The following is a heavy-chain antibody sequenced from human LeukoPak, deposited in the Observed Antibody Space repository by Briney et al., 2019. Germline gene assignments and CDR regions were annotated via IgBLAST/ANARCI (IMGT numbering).Heavy chain of an antibody. CDR2: ISAYNGNT. CDR1: GYTFTSYG. CDR3: AVLVIDSSRYSSLDY. V-gene: IGHV1-18*01. D-gene: IGHD3-22*01. J-gene: IGHJ4*02. Sequence: ASVKVSCKASGYTFTSYGISWVRQAPGQGLEGMGWISAYNGNTNYAQKLQGRVTMTTDTSTSTAYMELRSLRSDDTAVYYCAVLVIDSSRYSSLDYWGQGTLVTVSS.